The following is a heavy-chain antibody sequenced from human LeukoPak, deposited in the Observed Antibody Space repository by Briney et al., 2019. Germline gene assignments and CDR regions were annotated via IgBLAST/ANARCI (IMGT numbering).Heavy chain of an antibody. Sequence: GGSLRLSCAASGFTFSSYAMSWVRQAPGKGLEWVSVISGSGGSTYYADSVRGRFTISRDISKNTLYLHMNSLRAEDTAVYYCAKDSGELLYGDAFDIWGQGTMVRVSS. D-gene: IGHD3-10*01. V-gene: IGHV3-23*01. J-gene: IGHJ3*02. CDR3: AKDSGELLYGDAFDI. CDR2: ISGSGGST. CDR1: GFTFSSYA.